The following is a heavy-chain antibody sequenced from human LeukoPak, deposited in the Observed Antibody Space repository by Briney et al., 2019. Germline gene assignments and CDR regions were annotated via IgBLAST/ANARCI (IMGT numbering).Heavy chain of an antibody. CDR2: IYYSGST. J-gene: IGHJ4*02. CDR3: ARGSRNYGDYLMGDY. V-gene: IGHV4-39*07. CDR1: GGSISSSSYY. D-gene: IGHD4-17*01. Sequence: SETLSLTCTVSGGSISSSSYYWGWIRQPPGKGLEWIGSIYYSGSTYYNPSLKSRVTISVDTSKNQFSLKLSSVTAADTAVYYCARGSRNYGDYLMGDYWGQGTLVTVSS.